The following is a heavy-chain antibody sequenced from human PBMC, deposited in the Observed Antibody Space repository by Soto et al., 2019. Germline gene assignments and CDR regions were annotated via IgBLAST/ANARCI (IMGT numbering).Heavy chain of an antibody. V-gene: IGHV2-5*02. D-gene: IGHD6-19*01. CDR2: IYWDDDK. CDR1: GFSLCTSGVG. Sequence: QITLKESGPTLVKPTQTLTLTCTFSGFSLCTSGVGVGWIRQPPGKALEWLALIYWDDDKRYSPSLKSRLTLTKDSSKTPVVLTMTYMDTVDISRHYCAHSYSSAWYYGGFDYWGQGTRVTVSS. J-gene: IGHJ4*02. CDR3: AHSYSSAWYYGGFDY.